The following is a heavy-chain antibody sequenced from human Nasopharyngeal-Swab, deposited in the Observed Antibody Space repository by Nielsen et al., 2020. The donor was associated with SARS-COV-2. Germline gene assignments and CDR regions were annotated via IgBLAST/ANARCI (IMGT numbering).Heavy chain of an antibody. CDR1: GFTFNSHG. CDR2: VSSDGSNA. V-gene: IGHV3-30*03. D-gene: IGHD4-23*01. Sequence: GESLKISCAASGFTFNSHGMHWVRQAPGKGLEWVGVVSSDGSNAWYADSLKGRFALSRDNSKNTVELQMNSLRAEDTAVYYCAAGRWYRGGNDAFDIWGQGTMVTVSS. CDR3: AAGRWYRGGNDAFDI. J-gene: IGHJ3*02.